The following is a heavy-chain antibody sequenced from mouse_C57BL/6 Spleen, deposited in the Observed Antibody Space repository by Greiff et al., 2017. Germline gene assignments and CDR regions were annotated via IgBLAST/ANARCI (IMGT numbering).Heavy chain of an antibody. CDR1: GFTFSDYG. CDR2: ISSGSSTI. Sequence: DVKVEESGGGLVKPGGSLKLSCAASGFTFSDYGMHWVRQAPEKGLEWVAYISSGSSTIYYADTVKGRFTISRDKAKSTLFLQMASRRSEDTAMYYGARSSGEYWYFDGWGTGATVTVSS. D-gene: IGHD1-1*01. CDR3: ARSSGEYWYFDG. J-gene: IGHJ1*03. V-gene: IGHV5-17*01.